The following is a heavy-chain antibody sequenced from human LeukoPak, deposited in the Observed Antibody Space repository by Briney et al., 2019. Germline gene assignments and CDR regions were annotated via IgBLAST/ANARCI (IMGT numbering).Heavy chain of an antibody. CDR3: ARRVVVIYGMDV. CDR2: IYHSGST. V-gene: IGHV4-30-2*02. CDR1: GGSISSGGYS. D-gene: IGHD3-22*01. Sequence: SETLSLTCAVSGGSISSGGYSWSWIRQPPGKGLEWIGYIYHSGSTNYNPSLKSRVTISVDTSKNQFSLKLSSVTAADTAVYYCARRVVVIYGMDVWGQGTTVTVSS. J-gene: IGHJ6*02.